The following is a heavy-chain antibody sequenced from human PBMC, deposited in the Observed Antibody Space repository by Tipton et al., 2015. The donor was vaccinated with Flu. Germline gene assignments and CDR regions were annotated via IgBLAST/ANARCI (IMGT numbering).Heavy chain of an antibody. CDR1: GYTFTSYN. V-gene: IGHV1-46*01. J-gene: IGHJ3*01. CDR2: IYPAGGGI. Sequence: QVQLVQSGAEVKKPGASVKVSRKASGYTFTSYNMHWVRQAPGQGLEWMGIIYPAGGGISYAQKFQGRVIMTRDKSTGTVHMELSSLRSDDTAMYYCARDKGGGTYTFDVWGQGTMVTVSS. D-gene: IGHD1-1*01. CDR3: ARDKGGGTYTFDV.